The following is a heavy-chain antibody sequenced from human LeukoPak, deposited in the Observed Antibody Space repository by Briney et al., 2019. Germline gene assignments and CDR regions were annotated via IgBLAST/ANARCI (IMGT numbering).Heavy chain of an antibody. D-gene: IGHD3-22*01. V-gene: IGHV4-39*01. CDR3: ASRNNNYHDSSGYYS. CDR2: IYYSGST. CDR1: GGSISSSSYY. Sequence: SETLSLTCTVSGGSISSSSYYWGWIRQPPGKGLEWIGSIYYSGSTYYNPSLKSRVTISVDTSKNQFSLKLSSVTAADTAVHYCASRNNNYHDSSGYYSWGQGTLVTVSS. J-gene: IGHJ4*02.